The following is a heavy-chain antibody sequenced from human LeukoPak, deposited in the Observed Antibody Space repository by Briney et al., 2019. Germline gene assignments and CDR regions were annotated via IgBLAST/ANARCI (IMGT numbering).Heavy chain of an antibody. CDR2: ISTSGTT. CDR1: GDSISSYF. V-gene: IGHV4-4*07. Sequence: SETLSLTCTVSGDSISSYFWSWIRQPAGKGLEWIGRISTSGTTNYNASLKSRLTMSLDTSKHQFSLNLTSVTAADTAVYYCAREVGSTGRALDIWGQVTMVTVSS. D-gene: IGHD1-26*01. CDR3: AREVGSTGRALDI. J-gene: IGHJ3*02.